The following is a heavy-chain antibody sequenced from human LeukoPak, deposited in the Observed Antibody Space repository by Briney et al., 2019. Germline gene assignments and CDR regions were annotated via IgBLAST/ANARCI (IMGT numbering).Heavy chain of an antibody. Sequence: GGSLRLSCAASGFTFSNYWMHCVRQAPGKGLVWVSRINGEGSGTTYADSVKGRFTISRDNAKNTLYLQMNNLRADDTALYYCARDGTGTVDLDYWGQGTLVTVSS. J-gene: IGHJ4*02. V-gene: IGHV3-74*01. D-gene: IGHD1-7*01. CDR2: INGEGSGT. CDR3: ARDGTGTVDLDY. CDR1: GFTFSNYW.